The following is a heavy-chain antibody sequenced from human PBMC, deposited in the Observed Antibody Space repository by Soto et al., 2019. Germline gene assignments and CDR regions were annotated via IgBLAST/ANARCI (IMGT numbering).Heavy chain of an antibody. Sequence: QVQLVQSGAEVMNPGSSVKVSCKASGGTFSSNSIGWVREAPGQGLEWMGRIIPIVGTANYAQKFQGRVTISADKSTSTAYMELSSLRSEDTAVYYCARVREADSYYYAMDVWGQGTTVAVSS. CDR2: IIPIVGTA. CDR3: ARVREADSYYYAMDV. V-gene: IGHV1-69*08. J-gene: IGHJ6*02. CDR1: GGTFSSNS. D-gene: IGHD6-13*01.